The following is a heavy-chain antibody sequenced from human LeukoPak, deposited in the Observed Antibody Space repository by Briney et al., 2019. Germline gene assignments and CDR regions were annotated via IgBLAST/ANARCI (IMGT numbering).Heavy chain of an antibody. CDR1: GFTFSSYE. D-gene: IGHD3-10*02. CDR3: AELGITMIGGV. Sequence: GGSLRLSCAASGFTFSSYEMNWGRQAPGKGLEWGSYISSSGSTIYYADSVKGRFTISRDTAKNSPYLQLNSLRAEDTAVYYCAELGITMIGGVWGKGTTVTISS. CDR2: ISSSGSTI. J-gene: IGHJ6*04. V-gene: IGHV3-48*03.